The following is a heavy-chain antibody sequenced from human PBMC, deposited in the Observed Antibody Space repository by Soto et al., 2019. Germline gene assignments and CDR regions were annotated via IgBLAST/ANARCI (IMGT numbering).Heavy chain of an antibody. CDR1: GGTFSSCA. CDR2: IIPISGTA. V-gene: IGHV1-69*01. J-gene: IGHJ6*02. Sequence: QVQLVQSGAEVKKPGSSVKVCCKASGGTFSSCAISWVRQAPGQGLEWMGGIIPISGTANYAQKFQGRVTITADESTSTAYMELSSLRSEDTAVYYCARSQGSSTSLEIYYYYYYGMDVWGQGTTVTVSS. D-gene: IGHD2-2*01. CDR3: ARSQGSSTSLEIYYYYYYGMDV.